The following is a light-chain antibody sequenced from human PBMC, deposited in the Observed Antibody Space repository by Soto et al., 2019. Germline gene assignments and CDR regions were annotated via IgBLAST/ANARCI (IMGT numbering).Light chain of an antibody. Sequence: EIVMTQSPAALAVAPGERATLSCRGSQSVNSNLAWHQQRPDHAPSLLIYGASTRATGIPARFSGSGSGTEFTLTISNLQSEDSSFYYCQHYNNWPRTFGQGTEL. CDR1: QSVNSN. CDR3: QHYNNWPRT. V-gene: IGKV3-15*01. J-gene: IGKJ1*01. CDR2: GAS.